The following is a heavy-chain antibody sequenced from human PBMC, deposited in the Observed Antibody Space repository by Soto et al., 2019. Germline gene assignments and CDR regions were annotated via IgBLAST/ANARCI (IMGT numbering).Heavy chain of an antibody. CDR3: ARVRPGGYYDSSGQHWFDP. D-gene: IGHD3-22*01. V-gene: IGHV1-18*01. CDR2: ISAYNGNT. J-gene: IGHJ5*02. Sequence: ASVKVSCKASGYTVTSYGISCVRRAPGQVLEWMGWISAYNGNTNYAQKLQGRVTMTTDTSTSTAYMELRSLRSDDTAVYYCARVRPGGYYDSSGQHWFDPWGQGTLVTVSS. CDR1: GYTVTSYG.